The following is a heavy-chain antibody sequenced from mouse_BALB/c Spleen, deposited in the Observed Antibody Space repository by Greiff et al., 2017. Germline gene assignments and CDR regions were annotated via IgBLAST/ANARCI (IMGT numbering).Heavy chain of an antibody. CDR3: AREVRGAWFAY. CDR2: ISSGSSTI. Sequence: EVKLMESGGGLVQPGGSRKLSCAASGFTFSSFGMHWVRQAPEKGLEWVAYISSGSSTIYYADTVKGRFTISRDNPKNTLFLQMTSLRSEDTAMYYCAREVRGAWFAYWGQGTLVTVSA. CDR1: GFTFSSFG. J-gene: IGHJ3*01. D-gene: IGHD2-14*01. V-gene: IGHV5-17*02.